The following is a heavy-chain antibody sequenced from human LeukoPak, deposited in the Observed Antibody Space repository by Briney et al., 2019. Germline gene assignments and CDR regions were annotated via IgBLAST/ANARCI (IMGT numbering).Heavy chain of an antibody. Sequence: SETLSLTCAVYGGSFSGYYWSWLRQPPGKGLEWIGEINHSGSTNYDPSLKSRVTISVDTSKNQFSLKLSSVTAADTAVYYCARSSGSYDWYFQHWGQGTLVTVSS. CDR2: INHSGST. V-gene: IGHV4-34*01. D-gene: IGHD1-26*01. CDR3: ARSSGSYDWYFQH. CDR1: GGSFSGYY. J-gene: IGHJ1*01.